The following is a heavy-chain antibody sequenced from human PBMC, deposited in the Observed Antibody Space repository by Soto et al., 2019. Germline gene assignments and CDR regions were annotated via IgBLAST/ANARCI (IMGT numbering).Heavy chain of an antibody. CDR3: AREGSTQLERQGPYYYYGMDV. CDR1: GYTFTSYD. J-gene: IGHJ6*02. D-gene: IGHD1-1*01. V-gene: IGHV1-8*01. Sequence: ASVKVSCKASGYTFTSYDINWVRQATGQGLEWMGWMNPNSGNTGYAQKFQGRVTMTRNTSISTAYMELSSLRSEDTAVYYCAREGSTQLERQGPYYYYGMDVWGQGTTVTVSS. CDR2: MNPNSGNT.